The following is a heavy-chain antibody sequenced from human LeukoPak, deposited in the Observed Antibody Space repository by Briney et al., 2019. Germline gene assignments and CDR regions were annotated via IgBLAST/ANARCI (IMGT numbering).Heavy chain of an antibody. V-gene: IGHV1-69*05. CDR3: ASDSSGYCYASGAFDI. CDR1: GGTFSSYA. J-gene: IGHJ3*02. Sequence: SVKVSCKASGGTFSSYAISWVRQAPGQGLEWMGGIIPIFGTANYAQKFQGRVTITTDESTSTAYMELSSLRSEDTAVYYCASDSSGYCYASGAFDIWGQGTMVTVSS. CDR2: IIPIFGTA. D-gene: IGHD3-22*01.